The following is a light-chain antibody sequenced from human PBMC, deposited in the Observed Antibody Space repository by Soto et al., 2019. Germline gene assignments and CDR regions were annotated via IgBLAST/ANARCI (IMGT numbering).Light chain of an antibody. Sequence: DIHMTKSPSTLPASVEDKVTITCRASQRISSWLAWYQQKPGKAPKLLIYKASSLESGVPSRFSGSGSGTEFTLTISSLQPDDFATYYCQQYNSYSYTFGQGTKLEIK. J-gene: IGKJ2*01. CDR1: QRISSW. V-gene: IGKV1-5*03. CDR3: QQYNSYSYT. CDR2: KAS.